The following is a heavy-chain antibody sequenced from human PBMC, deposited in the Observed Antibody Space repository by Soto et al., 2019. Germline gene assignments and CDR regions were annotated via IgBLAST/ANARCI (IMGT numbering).Heavy chain of an antibody. V-gene: IGHV3-30*18. Sequence: QEQLVESGGGVVQPGTSLRLSCAASGFTFSTYGMSWVRQAPGKGLEWVSLISYDGSKRYFADSVRGRFSIARDNSKNTLYMRLNNLRPEDTAIYYCAKDLLGFGELLGYFFYGMDVWGQGTTVTVSS. J-gene: IGHJ6*02. D-gene: IGHD3-10*01. CDR3: AKDLLGFGELLGYFFYGMDV. CDR1: GFTFSTYG. CDR2: ISYDGSKR.